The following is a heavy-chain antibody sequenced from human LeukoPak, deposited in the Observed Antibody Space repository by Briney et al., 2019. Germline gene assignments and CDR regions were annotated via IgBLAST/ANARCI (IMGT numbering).Heavy chain of an antibody. CDR1: GFTFGTTG. CDR3: AKEGKLQVAGVFEY. CDR2: IRNDGSQT. V-gene: IGHV3-30*02. Sequence: PGGSLRLSCLASGFTFGTTGMHWVRQAPGKGLERVAFIRNDGSQTYYIDSVRGRFTISRDHSKNTLSLQMNSLRGEDTAVNYCAKEGKLQVAGVFEYWGQGTLVIVSS. D-gene: IGHD6-19*01. J-gene: IGHJ4*02.